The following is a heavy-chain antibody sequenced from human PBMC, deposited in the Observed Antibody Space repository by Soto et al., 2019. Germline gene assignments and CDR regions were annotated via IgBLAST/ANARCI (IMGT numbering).Heavy chain of an antibody. V-gene: IGHV4-34*01. Sequence: PSETLSLTCAVYGGSFSGYYWSWIRQPPGKGLEWIGEINHSGSTNYNPSLKSRVTISVDTSKNQFSLKLSSVTAADTAVYYCASPYSSSSDDAFDIWGQGTMVTV. J-gene: IGHJ3*02. CDR3: ASPYSSSSDDAFDI. D-gene: IGHD6-6*01. CDR1: GGSFSGYY. CDR2: INHSGST.